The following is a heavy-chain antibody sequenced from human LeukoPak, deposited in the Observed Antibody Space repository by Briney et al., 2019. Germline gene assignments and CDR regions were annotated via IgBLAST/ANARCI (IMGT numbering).Heavy chain of an antibody. V-gene: IGHV1-24*01. J-gene: IGHJ4*02. Sequence: ASVKVSCKVSGYTLTELSMHWVRQAPGKGLEWMGGFDPEDGETIYAQKFQGRVTMTRDTSTSTVYMELSSLRSEDTAVYYCAREAAAGCGYWGQGTLVTVSS. CDR2: FDPEDGET. CDR1: GYTLTELS. CDR3: AREAAAGCGY. D-gene: IGHD6-13*01.